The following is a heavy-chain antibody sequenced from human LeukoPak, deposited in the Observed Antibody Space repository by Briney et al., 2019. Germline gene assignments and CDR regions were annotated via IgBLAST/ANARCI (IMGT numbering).Heavy chain of an antibody. CDR2: IYYTGST. V-gene: IGHV4-59*01. D-gene: IGHD2-8*01. CDR1: GGSISSFY. J-gene: IGHJ5*01. CDR3: ARAVLATKSEHWFDS. Sequence: SETLSLTCTVSGGSISSFYWSWIRQPPGKGLEWIGYIYYTGSTSYNSSLKSRVTISVDTSKNQFSLDLSSVTAADTAMYYCARAVLATKSEHWFDSWGQGTLVTVSS.